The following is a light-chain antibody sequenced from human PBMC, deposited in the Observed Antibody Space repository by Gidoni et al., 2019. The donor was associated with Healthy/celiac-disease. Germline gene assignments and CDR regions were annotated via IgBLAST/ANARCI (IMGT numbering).Light chain of an antibody. Sequence: SYELTQPPSVPVSPGQTASITCSGAKLGDKYACWYQQKPGQSPVLFIYQDSKRHSGIPERFSGSNSGNTATLTISGTQAMDEADYYCQAWDSSTAGVVFGGGTKLTVL. CDR1: KLGDKY. J-gene: IGLJ2*01. CDR2: QDS. V-gene: IGLV3-1*01. CDR3: QAWDSSTAGVV.